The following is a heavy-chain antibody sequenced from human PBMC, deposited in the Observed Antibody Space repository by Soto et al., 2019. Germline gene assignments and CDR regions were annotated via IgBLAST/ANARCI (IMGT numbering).Heavy chain of an antibody. CDR2: ISYDGSNK. Sequence: GRSLRPSCAASGFTSSTFAMHWVRQAPGKGLEWVAVISYDGSNKYYADSVKGRFTISRDNSKNTLYLQMNSLRAEDTAVYYCARAYEGDYFDYWGQGT. CDR1: GFTSSTFA. CDR3: ARAYEGDYFDY. V-gene: IGHV3-30-3*01. D-gene: IGHD3-16*01. J-gene: IGHJ4*02.